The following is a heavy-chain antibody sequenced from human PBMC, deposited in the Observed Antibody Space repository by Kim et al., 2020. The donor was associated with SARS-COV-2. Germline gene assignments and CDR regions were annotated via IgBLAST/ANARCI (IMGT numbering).Heavy chain of an antibody. D-gene: IGHD1-26*01. J-gene: IGHJ4*02. Sequence: GGSLRLSCAASGFSFSDYLVDWVRQVPGKGLEWVGLAKTKADSYTTEYAASVKGRFTISRDDSKNALYLQMNSLKIEDTALYYCARDNWGSYDYWGQGTL. CDR1: GFSFSDYL. CDR2: AKTKADSYTT. V-gene: IGHV3-72*01. CDR3: ARDNWGSYDY.